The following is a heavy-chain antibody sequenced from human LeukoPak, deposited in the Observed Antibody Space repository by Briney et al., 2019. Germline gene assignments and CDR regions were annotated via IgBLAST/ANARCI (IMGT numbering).Heavy chain of an antibody. CDR3: ARGIANYYGSGSLNRPFDY. V-gene: IGHV3-20*04. CDR2: INWNGGST. J-gene: IGHJ4*02. D-gene: IGHD3-10*01. CDR1: GFTFDDYG. Sequence: GGSLRLSCAASGFTFDDYGMSWVRQAPGKGLEWVSGINWNGGSTGYADSVKGRFTISRDNAKNSLYLQMNSLRAEDTALYYCARGIANYYGSGSLNRPFDYWGQGTLVTVSS.